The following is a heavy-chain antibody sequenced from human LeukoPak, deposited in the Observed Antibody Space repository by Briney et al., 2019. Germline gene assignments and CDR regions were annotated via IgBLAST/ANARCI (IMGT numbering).Heavy chain of an antibody. V-gene: IGHV1-69*04. Sequence: SEKVSCKASGGTFSSYAISWVRQAPGQGLEWMGRIIPIFGIANYAQKFQGRVTITADKSTSTAYMELSSLRSEDTAVYYCARLDTYYDILTGYSHWGQGTLVTVSS. D-gene: IGHD3-9*01. CDR2: IIPIFGIA. CDR3: ARLDTYYDILTGYSH. CDR1: GGTFSSYA. J-gene: IGHJ4*02.